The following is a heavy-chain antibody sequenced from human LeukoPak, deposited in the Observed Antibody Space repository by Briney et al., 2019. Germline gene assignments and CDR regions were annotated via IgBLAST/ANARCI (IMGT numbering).Heavy chain of an antibody. J-gene: IGHJ6*02. CDR1: GFTFSDHG. Sequence: QSGGSLRLSCAASGFTFSDHGMHWVRQAPGKGLEWVAVISYDGSNKYYADSVKGRFTISRDNSKNTLYVQMNRLRTEDTAVYYCAKSRNFFYYGMDVWGQGTTVTVSS. V-gene: IGHV3-30*18. CDR3: AKSRNFFYYGMDV. CDR2: ISYDGSNK.